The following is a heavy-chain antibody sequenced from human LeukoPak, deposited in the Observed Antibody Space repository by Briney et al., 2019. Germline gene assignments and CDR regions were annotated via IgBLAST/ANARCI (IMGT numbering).Heavy chain of an antibody. D-gene: IGHD2-21*01. CDR3: ARGAYIGKSNYWYFDL. CDR1: GDSVSSGSYY. J-gene: IGHJ2*01. V-gene: IGHV4-61*02. CDR2: IFTNGNT. Sequence: SETLSLTCTVSGDSVSSGSYYWTWLRQPAGTGLEWLGRIFTNGNTIHNPSLNTPVTISLDTSKNQFSLKLSFVTAADTAVYYCARGAYIGKSNYWYFDLWGRGARVTVSS.